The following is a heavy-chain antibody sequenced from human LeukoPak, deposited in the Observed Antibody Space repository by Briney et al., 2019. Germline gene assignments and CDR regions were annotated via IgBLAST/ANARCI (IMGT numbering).Heavy chain of an antibody. D-gene: IGHD6-13*01. CDR3: ARDPYRILAVGHTFDP. J-gene: IGHJ5*02. V-gene: IGHV3-21*01. CDR2: ISSSSSYI. CDR1: GFTFSSYS. Sequence: GGSLRLSCAASGFTFSSYSMNWVRQAPGKGLEWVSSISSSSSYIYYADSVKGRFTISRDNAKNSLYLQMNSLRVEDTAVYYCARDPYRILAVGHTFDPWGQGTVVTVSS.